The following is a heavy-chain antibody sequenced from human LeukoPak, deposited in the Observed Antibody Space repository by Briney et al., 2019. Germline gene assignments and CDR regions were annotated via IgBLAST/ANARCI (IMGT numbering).Heavy chain of an antibody. CDR2: FDPGDGET. Sequence: ASVKVSCKVSGYTLTELSMHWVRQAPGKGLEWMGGFDPGDGETIYAQKFQGRVTMTEDTSTDTAYMELSSLRSEDTAVYYCATASEWELGALFDYWGQGTLVTVSS. D-gene: IGHD1-26*01. V-gene: IGHV1-24*01. CDR1: GYTLTELS. J-gene: IGHJ4*02. CDR3: ATASEWELGALFDY.